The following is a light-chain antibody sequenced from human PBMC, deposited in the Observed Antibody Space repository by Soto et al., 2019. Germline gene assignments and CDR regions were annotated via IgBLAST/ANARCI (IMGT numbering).Light chain of an antibody. CDR3: GAHAGSNTWV. V-gene: IGLV2-8*01. CDR2: EVN. CDR1: SGDIGAYNY. J-gene: IGLJ3*02. Sequence: QSALTQSPSASASPGQSVTISCTGSSGDIGAYNYVSWYQQHPGKAPKLIIYEVNKRPSGVPDRCSGSKSGITASLTVSGLQADDEADYYCGAHAGSNTWVFGGGTKVTVL.